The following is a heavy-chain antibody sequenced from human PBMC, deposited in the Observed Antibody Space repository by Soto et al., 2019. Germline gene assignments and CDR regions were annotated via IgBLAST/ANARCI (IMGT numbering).Heavy chain of an antibody. CDR1: GFTFSSYD. Sequence: GGSLRLSCAASGFTFSSYDMHWVRQAPGKGLEWVAVISYDGSNKYYADSVKGRFTISRDNSKNMLYLQMNSLRTEDTAVYYCATKIVAATSDYWGQGTLVTVSS. D-gene: IGHD2-15*01. V-gene: IGHV3-30*03. CDR3: ATKIVAATSDY. J-gene: IGHJ4*02. CDR2: ISYDGSNK.